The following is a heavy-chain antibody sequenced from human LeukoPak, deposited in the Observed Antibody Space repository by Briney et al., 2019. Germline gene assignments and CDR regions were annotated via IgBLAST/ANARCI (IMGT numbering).Heavy chain of an antibody. D-gene: IGHD3-10*01. CDR2: IYSGNST. V-gene: IGHV3-66*01. J-gene: IGHJ4*02. CDR1: RFTVSSNY. Sequence: PGGSLRLSCAASRFTVSSNYMSWVRQAPGKGLEWVSVIYSGNSTYYADSVRGRFTISRDNSKNTLYLQMNSLRVEDTAVYFCARGYLEDYWGQGTLVNVSS. CDR3: ARGYLEDY.